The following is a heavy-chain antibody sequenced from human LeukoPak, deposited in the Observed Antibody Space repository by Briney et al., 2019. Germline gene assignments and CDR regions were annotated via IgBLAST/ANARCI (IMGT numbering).Heavy chain of an antibody. Sequence: SETLSLTCSVSGGSISSGYYYWTWIRQHPGTGLEWIGYIYSSGSTHYNPSLKSRSTISVDTSKNQFSLKLTSVTAADTAVYYCARGGSYYGDHQFDYWGQGTLVTVSS. V-gene: IGHV4-31*02. CDR3: ARGGSYYGDHQFDY. J-gene: IGHJ4*02. CDR1: GGSISSGYYY. CDR2: IYSSGST. D-gene: IGHD1-26*01.